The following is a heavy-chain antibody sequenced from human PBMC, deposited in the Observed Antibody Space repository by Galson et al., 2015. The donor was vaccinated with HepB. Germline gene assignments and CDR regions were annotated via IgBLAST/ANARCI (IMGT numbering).Heavy chain of an antibody. CDR3: VKEDILSGFLVGSFHV. J-gene: IGHJ3*01. V-gene: IGHV3-64D*08. D-gene: IGHD3-9*01. Sequence: SLRLSCAASGFNFNYYAMHWVRQAPGRGLEYISGITNDGAGTNYADFVRGRFTISRDNPRKSLNLQMTSLRPDDTALYYCVKEDILSGFLVGSFHVWGQGTMVTVSS. CDR1: GFNFNYYA. CDR2: ITNDGAGT.